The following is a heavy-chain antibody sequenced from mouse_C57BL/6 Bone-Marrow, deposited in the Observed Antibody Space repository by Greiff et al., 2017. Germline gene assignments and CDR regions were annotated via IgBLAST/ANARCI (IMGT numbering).Heavy chain of an antibody. CDR1: GYAFTNYL. CDR3: ARHGIYPYAMDY. Sequence: QVQLKQSGAELVRPGTSVKVSCKASGYAFTNYLIEWVKQRPGQGLEWIGVINPGSGGTNYNEKFKGKATLTADKSSSTVYMELSRLTSEDSAVYFCARHGIYPYAMDYWGQGTSVTVSS. CDR2: INPGSGGT. V-gene: IGHV1-54*01. J-gene: IGHJ4*01.